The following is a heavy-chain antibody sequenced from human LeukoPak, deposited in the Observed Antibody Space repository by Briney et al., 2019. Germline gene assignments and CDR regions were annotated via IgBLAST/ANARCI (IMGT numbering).Heavy chain of an antibody. Sequence: PSETLSLTCAVYGGSFSGYYWSWIRQPPGKGLEWIGEINHSGSTNYNPSLKSRVTISVDTSKNQFSLKLSSVTAADTAVYYCARDLFGVIDSDPWGQGTLVTVSS. J-gene: IGHJ5*02. V-gene: IGHV4-34*01. CDR1: GGSFSGYY. CDR3: ARDLFGVIDSDP. D-gene: IGHD3-16*02. CDR2: INHSGST.